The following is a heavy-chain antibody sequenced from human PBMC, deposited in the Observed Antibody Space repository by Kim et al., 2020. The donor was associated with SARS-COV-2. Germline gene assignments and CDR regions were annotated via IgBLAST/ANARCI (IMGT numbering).Heavy chain of an antibody. D-gene: IGHD2-21*02. J-gene: IGHJ4*02. Sequence: AASGKGRFTISRDNSKNTLYLQMNSLRAEDTAVYYCAKESDLRVPPYFDYWGQGTLVTVSS. V-gene: IGHV3-23*01. CDR3: AKESDLRVPPYFDY.